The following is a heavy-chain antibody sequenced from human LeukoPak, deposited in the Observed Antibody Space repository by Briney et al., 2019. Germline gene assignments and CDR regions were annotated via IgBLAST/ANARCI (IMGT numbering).Heavy chain of an antibody. J-gene: IGHJ5*02. CDR1: GGSISSSSYY. V-gene: IGHV4-39*07. D-gene: IGHD3-16*02. CDR2: IYYSGST. Sequence: AETLSLTRTVSGGSISSSSYYWGWIRQPPGKGLEWIGNIYYSGSTYYNPSLESRVTMSLDTSKNQFSLKLSSVTAADTAVYYSARDENGYVWGSFRAWGQGTLVTVSS. CDR3: ARDENGYVWGSFRA.